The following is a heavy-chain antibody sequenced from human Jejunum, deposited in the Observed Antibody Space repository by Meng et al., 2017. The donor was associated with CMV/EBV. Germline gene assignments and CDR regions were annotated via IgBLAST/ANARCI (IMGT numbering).Heavy chain of an antibody. D-gene: IGHD3-16*01. CDR1: GYTFTGCY. V-gene: IGHV1-2*06. J-gene: IGHJ4*02. CDR2: INPDSGST. CDR3: ARDWGKGGLDY. Sequence: SCKASGYTFTGCYLHWERQAPGQGLEWMGRINPDSGSTNYAQKFQDRVSLTTDTSISTAYMELVWLRSDDTALYYCARDWGKGGLDYWGQGTLVTVSS.